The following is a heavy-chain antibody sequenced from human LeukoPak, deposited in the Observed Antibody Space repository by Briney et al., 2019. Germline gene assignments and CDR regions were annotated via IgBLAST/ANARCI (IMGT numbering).Heavy chain of an antibody. CDR1: GGSISSYY. CDR2: IYSTGST. V-gene: IGHV4-4*07. J-gene: IGHJ4*02. Sequence: SETLSLTCTVPGGSISSYYWSWIRQPAGKGLEWIGRIYSTGSTNYNPSLKSRVTMSVDTSKNQFSLRLRSVTAADTAVYYCARQIASAGTAGFDFWGQGALVTVSS. D-gene: IGHD6-13*01. CDR3: ARQIASAGTAGFDF.